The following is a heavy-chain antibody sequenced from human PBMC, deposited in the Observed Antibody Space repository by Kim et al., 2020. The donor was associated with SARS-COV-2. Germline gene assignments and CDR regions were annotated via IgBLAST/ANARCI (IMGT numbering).Heavy chain of an antibody. D-gene: IGHD3-10*01. CDR2: IYPGDSGT. J-gene: IGHJ5*02. CDR3: ARQTGPYYFGSGSYLGWFDL. V-gene: IGHV5-51*01. Sequence: GESLKISCKTSGYTFTSQWIGWVRQMSGKGLEWMGIIYPGDSGTTYSPSFQGQVTISADKSISTAYLQWSSLKASDTAMYFCARQTGPYYFGSGSYLGWFDLWGQGTLVTVSS. CDR1: GYTFTSQW.